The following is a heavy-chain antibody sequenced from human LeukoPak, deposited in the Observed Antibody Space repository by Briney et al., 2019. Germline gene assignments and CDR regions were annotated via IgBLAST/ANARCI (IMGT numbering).Heavy chain of an antibody. CDR1: GGSISSSSYY. CDR2: IYYSGST. V-gene: IGHV4-39*07. J-gene: IGHJ4*02. Sequence: SETLSLTCTVSGGSISSSSYYWGWIRQPPGKGLEWIGSIYYSGSTYYNPSLKSRVTISVDTSKNQFSLKLSSVTAADTAVYYCATDHCSSTSCDYWGQGTLVTVSS. D-gene: IGHD2-2*01. CDR3: ATDHCSSTSCDY.